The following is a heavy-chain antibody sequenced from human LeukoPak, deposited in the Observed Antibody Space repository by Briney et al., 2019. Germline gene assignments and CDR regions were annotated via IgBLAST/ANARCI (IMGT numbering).Heavy chain of an antibody. Sequence: EGSLRLSCAASGFAVRNYYMSWVRQAPGKGLEWVSIIYDGGRIYYIDAVKGRFTISRDNSKNTVSLQMNSLRVDDTAVYYCARGSTRGGDSDCWGQGTLVTVSS. CDR3: ARGSTRGGDSDC. V-gene: IGHV3-53*01. J-gene: IGHJ4*02. D-gene: IGHD3-16*01. CDR2: IYDGGRI. CDR1: GFAVRNYY.